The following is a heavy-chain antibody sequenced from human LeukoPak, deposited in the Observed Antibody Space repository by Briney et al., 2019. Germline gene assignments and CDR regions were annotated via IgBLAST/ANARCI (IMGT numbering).Heavy chain of an antibody. CDR1: GFTFSDSY. D-gene: IGHD5-12*01. CDR3: ARDFGGYEDY. CDR2: ISTSGGTT. J-gene: IGHJ4*02. V-gene: IGHV3-11*01. Sequence: GGSLRLSCAASGFTFSDSYMTWIRQAPGKGLEWISYISTSGGTTYYADSLKGRSTISRDNAKNSLYLQMNSLRVEDTAVYYCARDFGGYEDYWGQGTLVTVSS.